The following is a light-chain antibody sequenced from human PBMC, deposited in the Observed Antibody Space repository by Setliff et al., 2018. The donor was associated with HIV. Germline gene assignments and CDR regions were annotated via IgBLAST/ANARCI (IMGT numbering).Light chain of an antibody. CDR1: RSDIGTYDL. V-gene: IGLV2-23*02. J-gene: IGLJ1*01. CDR2: EVN. CDR3: ASYGIRPYV. Sequence: QSVLTQPASVSGSPGQSSTISCTGTRSDIGTYDLVSWYRQYPGKAPKLIIYEVNRRPAGVSDRLSGSKSGNTASLTISGLQTEDEADYYCASYGIRPYVFGTGTKVTVL.